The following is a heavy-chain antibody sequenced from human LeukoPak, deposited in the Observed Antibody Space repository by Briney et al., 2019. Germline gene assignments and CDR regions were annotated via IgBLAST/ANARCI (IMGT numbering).Heavy chain of an antibody. Sequence: GGSLRLSCAAPGFTFSYYGMHWVRQAPGKGLEWVAFIRYDGSNKYYADSVKGRFTISRDNSKNTLYLQMNRLRAEDTAVYYCAKDSEVDFWSGVIDYWGQGTLVTVSS. V-gene: IGHV3-30*02. CDR2: IRYDGSNK. CDR1: GFTFSYYG. CDR3: AKDSEVDFWSGVIDY. J-gene: IGHJ4*02. D-gene: IGHD3-3*01.